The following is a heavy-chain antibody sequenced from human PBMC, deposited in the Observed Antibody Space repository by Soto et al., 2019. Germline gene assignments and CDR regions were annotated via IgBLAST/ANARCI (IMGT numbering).Heavy chain of an antibody. V-gene: IGHV3-48*01. Sequence: GGSLRLSCAASGFTFSNYSMNWVRQAPGKGLEWISYITKISNTIYADSVKGRFTISRDNAKNSLYLQMNSLTAEDTAVYYCATGTLPKYWGQGALVTVSS. CDR3: ATGTLPKY. CDR2: ITKISNTI. J-gene: IGHJ4*02. CDR1: GFTFSNYS.